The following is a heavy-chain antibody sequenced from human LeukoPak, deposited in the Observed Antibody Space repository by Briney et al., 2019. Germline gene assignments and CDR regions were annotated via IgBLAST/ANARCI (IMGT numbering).Heavy chain of an antibody. CDR2: INHSGST. D-gene: IGHD4-17*01. V-gene: IGHV4-34*01. Sequence: SETLSLTCAVYGGSFSGYYWSWIRQPPGKGLEGIGEINHSGSTNYNPSLKSRVTISVDTSKNQFSLKLSSVTAADTAVYYCARGVPDYGDYGSNWFHPWGQGTLVTVSS. J-gene: IGHJ5*02. CDR1: GGSFSGYY. CDR3: ARGVPDYGDYGSNWFHP.